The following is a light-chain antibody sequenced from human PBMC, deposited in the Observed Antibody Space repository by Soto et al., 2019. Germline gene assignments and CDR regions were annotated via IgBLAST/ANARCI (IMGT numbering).Light chain of an antibody. CDR1: SSDVGGYNY. J-gene: IGLJ1*01. CDR3: KSYTSSSTYV. Sequence: QSVLTQPASVSGSPGQSITISCTGTSSDVGGYNYVSWYQHNPGKAPKLMMYDVNNRPSGVSNRFSGSKSGNAASLTISGLQAEDEADYFCKSYTSSSTYVFGTGTKVT. V-gene: IGLV2-14*03. CDR2: DVN.